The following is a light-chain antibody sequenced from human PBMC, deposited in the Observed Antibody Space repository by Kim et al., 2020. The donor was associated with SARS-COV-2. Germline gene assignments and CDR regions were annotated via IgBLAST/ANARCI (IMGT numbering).Light chain of an antibody. V-gene: IGLV2-8*01. CDR2: EVS. CDR3: SSYAGSNRGA. Sequence: QSALTQPPSASGSPGQSVTISCTGTSSDVGGYNYVSWYQQHPGKAPKLMIYEVSKRPSGVPDRFSGSKSGNTASLTVSGLQAEDEADYYCSSYAGSNRGAFGGGTQLTVL. CDR1: SSDVGGYNY. J-gene: IGLJ3*02.